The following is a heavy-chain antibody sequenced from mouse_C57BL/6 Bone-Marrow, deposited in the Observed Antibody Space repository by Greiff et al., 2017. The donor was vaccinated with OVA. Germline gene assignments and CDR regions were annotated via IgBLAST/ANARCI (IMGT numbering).Heavy chain of an antibody. CDR2: IDPEDGET. J-gene: IGHJ4*01. Sequence: EVQLQQSGAELVKPGASVKLSCTASGFNIKDYYMHWVKQRTEQGLEWIGRIDPEDGETKYAPKFQGKATITAYTSSNTAYLQLISLTSEDTAVYYFSKVLIYYANYSYAMDYWGQGTSVTVSS. CDR1: GFNIKDYY. CDR3: SKVLIYYANYSYAMDY. D-gene: IGHD2-1*01. V-gene: IGHV14-2*01.